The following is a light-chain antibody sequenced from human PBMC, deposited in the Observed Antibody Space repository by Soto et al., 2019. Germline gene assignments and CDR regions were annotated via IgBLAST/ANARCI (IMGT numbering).Light chain of an antibody. J-gene: IGKJ3*01. CDR1: QTLSINS. V-gene: IGKV3-20*01. CDR2: AAS. Sequence: EIVLTQSPDTLSLSPGERATLFCRASQTLSINSLAWYQQKPGQAPRLLIYAASTRDTGIPDRFNGSGSGTDFALTINRLEPEEFAVYYWQQYDCAPLTFGTGTKVDVK. CDR3: QQYDCAPLT.